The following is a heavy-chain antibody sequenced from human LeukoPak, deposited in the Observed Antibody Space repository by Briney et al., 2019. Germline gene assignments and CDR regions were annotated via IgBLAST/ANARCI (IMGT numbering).Heavy chain of an antibody. V-gene: IGHV4-34*01. CDR3: ARRRLRYFDWLSDHVDY. D-gene: IGHD3-9*01. CDR2: INHSGST. CDR1: GGSFSGYY. Sequence: SETLSLTCAVYGGSFSGYYWSWIRQPPGKGLEWIGEINHSGSTNYNPSLKSRVTISVDTSKNQFSLKLSSVTAADTAVYYCARRRLRYFDWLSDHVDYWGQGTLVTVSS. J-gene: IGHJ4*02.